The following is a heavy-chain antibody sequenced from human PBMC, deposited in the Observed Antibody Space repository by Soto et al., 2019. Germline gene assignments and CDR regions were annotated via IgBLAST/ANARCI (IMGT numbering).Heavy chain of an antibody. CDR3: ARHVSRHYDFWSGYHDAFDI. D-gene: IGHD3-3*01. V-gene: IGHV4-39*01. Sequence: QLQLQESGPGLVKPSETLSLTCTVSGGSISSSSYYWGWIRQPPGKGLEWIGSIYYSGSTYYNPSLKSRVTISVDTSKNQFSLKLSSGTAADTAVYYCARHVSRHYDFWSGYHDAFDIWGQGTMVTVSS. CDR1: GGSISSSSYY. CDR2: IYYSGST. J-gene: IGHJ3*02.